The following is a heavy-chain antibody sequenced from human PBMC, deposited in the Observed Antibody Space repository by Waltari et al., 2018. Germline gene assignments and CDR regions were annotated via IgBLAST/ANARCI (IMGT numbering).Heavy chain of an antibody. CDR3: ARDPLYYFDS. Sequence: EVQLVESGGGLVQPGGSLRLSCAASAFTVSSSRMHWVRQAPGKGLEWVSLVYSGGTTYYAGSVEGRFTISRDISTNTVYLQMNSLTAEDTAVYYCARDPLYYFDSWGQGALVTVSS. J-gene: IGHJ4*02. CDR1: AFTVSSSR. V-gene: IGHV3-53*01. CDR2: VYSGGTT.